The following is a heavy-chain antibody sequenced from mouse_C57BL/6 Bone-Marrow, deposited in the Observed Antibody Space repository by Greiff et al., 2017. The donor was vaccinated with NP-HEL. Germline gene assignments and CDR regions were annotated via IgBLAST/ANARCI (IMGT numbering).Heavy chain of an antibody. CDR1: GYTFTSYW. CDR3: ARRGDYLYFDY. V-gene: IGHV1-61*01. CDR2: IYPSDSET. J-gene: IGHJ2*01. D-gene: IGHD2-4*01. Sequence: QVQLQQPGAELVRPGSSVKLSCKASGYTFTSYWMDWVKQRPGQGLEWIGNIYPSDSETHYNQKFKDKATLTVDKSSSTAYMQLSSLTSEDSAVYYCARRGDYLYFDYWGQGTTLTVSS.